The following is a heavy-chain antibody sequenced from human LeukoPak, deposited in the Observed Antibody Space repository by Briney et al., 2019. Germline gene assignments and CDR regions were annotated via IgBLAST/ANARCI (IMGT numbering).Heavy chain of an antibody. V-gene: IGHV3-23*01. D-gene: IGHD4-17*01. Sequence: GGSLRLSCAASGFTFNSFAMSWVRQAPGKGLEWVSAISGSGGNTYYADSVKGRFTISRDNSKNTLYLRMNSLRAEDTAVYYCAKDLLYGDYYVLDYWGQGTLVTVSS. J-gene: IGHJ4*02. CDR3: AKDLLYGDYYVLDY. CDR1: GFTFNSFA. CDR2: ISGSGGNT.